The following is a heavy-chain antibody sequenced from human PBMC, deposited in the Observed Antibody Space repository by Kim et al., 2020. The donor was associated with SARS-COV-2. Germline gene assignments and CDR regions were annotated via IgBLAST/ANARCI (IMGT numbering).Heavy chain of an antibody. J-gene: IGHJ4*02. CDR2: IYYSGST. CDR3: ARDGAIVPLNFDY. V-gene: IGHV4-39*07. Sequence: SETLSLTCTVSGGSISSSSYYWGWIRQPPGKGLEWIGSIYYSGSTYYNPSLKSRVTISVDTSKNQFSLKLSSVTAADTAVYYCARDGAIVPLNFDYWGQGTLVTVSS. D-gene: IGHD3-16*02. CDR1: GGSISSSSYY.